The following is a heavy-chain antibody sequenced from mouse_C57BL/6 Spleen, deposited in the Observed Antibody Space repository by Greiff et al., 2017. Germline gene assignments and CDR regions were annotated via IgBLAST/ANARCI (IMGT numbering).Heavy chain of an antibody. CDR1: GYTLTEYT. CDR3: ARRERSYWYFDV. Sequence: VHLQQSGAELVQPGASVRLSCKASGYTLTEYTIHWGKQRSRPGHGLIGWVYPGWGSVKYNEKFKDKAPLTADKSSSTVYMELSRWTSEDSAVYFCARRERSYWYFDVWGTGTTLTVSS. V-gene: IGHV1-62-2*01. CDR2: VYPGWGSV. J-gene: IGHJ1*03.